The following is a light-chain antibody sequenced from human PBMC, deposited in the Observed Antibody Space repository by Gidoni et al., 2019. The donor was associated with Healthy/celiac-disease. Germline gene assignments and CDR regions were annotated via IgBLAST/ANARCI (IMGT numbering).Light chain of an antibody. CDR2: AAS. Sequence: DIQMTQSPSTLSASVGDRVTITCRASQSISSYLNWYQQKPGKAPKLLIYAASSLQRGVPSRFSGSGSGTDFTLTISSLQPEDFATYYCQQCYSTLCTFGPGTKVDIK. CDR1: QSISSY. CDR3: QQCYSTLCT. V-gene: IGKV1-39*01. J-gene: IGKJ3*01.